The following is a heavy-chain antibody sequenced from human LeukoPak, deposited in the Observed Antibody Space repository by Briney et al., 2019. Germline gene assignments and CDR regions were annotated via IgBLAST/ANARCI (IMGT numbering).Heavy chain of an antibody. D-gene: IGHD3-10*01. CDR3: ARYNRDSGGYGMDV. CDR1: GASISSGGYS. V-gene: IGHV4-30-2*01. Sequence: SQTLSLTCAVSGASISSGGYSWSWIRQPPGKGLEWIGYIHHSGSTYYNPSLKSRVTISLDRSKNQFSLNLSSVTAADTAVYFCARYNRDSGGYGMDVWGQGTTVTVSS. CDR2: IHHSGST. J-gene: IGHJ6*02.